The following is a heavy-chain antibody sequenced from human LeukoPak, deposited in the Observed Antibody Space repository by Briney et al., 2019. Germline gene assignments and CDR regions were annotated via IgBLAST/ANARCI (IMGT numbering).Heavy chain of an antibody. CDR1: GGSVSSGSYY. J-gene: IGHJ5*02. V-gene: IGHV4-61*01. Sequence: SETLSLTCTVSGGSVSSGSYYWSWIRQPPGKGLEWIGYIYYSGSTNYNPSLKSRDTISVDTSKNQFSLKLSSVTAADTAVYYCARLRGGSYSGAWFDPWGQGTLVTVSS. CDR3: ARLRGGSYSGAWFDP. CDR2: IYYSGST. D-gene: IGHD1-26*01.